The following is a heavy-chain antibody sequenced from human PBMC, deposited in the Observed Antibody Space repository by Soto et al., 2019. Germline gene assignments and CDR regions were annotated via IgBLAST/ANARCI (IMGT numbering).Heavy chain of an antibody. Sequence: GGSLRLSCAASGFTFDDYTMHWVRQAPGKGLEWVSLISWDGGSTYYADSVKGRFTISRDNSKNSLYLQMNSLRTEDTALYYCAKGDWKDVGDSFDIWGQGIMVTVSS. D-gene: IGHD1-1*01. J-gene: IGHJ3*02. CDR2: ISWDGGST. CDR1: GFTFDDYT. CDR3: AKGDWKDVGDSFDI. V-gene: IGHV3-43*01.